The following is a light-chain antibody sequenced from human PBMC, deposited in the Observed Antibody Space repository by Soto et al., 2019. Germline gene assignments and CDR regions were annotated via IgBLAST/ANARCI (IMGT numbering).Light chain of an antibody. CDR2: EIN. J-gene: IGLJ2*01. V-gene: IGLV2-14*01. CDR3: SSDTTTSTLI. CDR1: SSDIGTYNF. Sequence: QSVLTQPASVSGSPGQSITISCTGTSSDIGTYNFVSWYQQRPGKAPKLLIHEINNRPSGVSIRFSGSKSGNTASLTISGLQAEDDADYYCSSDTTTSTLIFGGGTKLTVL.